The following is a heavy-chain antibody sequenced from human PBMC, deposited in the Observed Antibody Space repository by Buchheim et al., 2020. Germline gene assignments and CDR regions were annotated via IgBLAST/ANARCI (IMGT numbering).Heavy chain of an antibody. CDR1: GGSFSGYY. J-gene: IGHJ5*02. CDR3: ARGVGYCSSTSCREGWFDP. Sequence: QLQLQESGPGLVKPSETLSLTCAVYGGSFSGYYWSWIRQPPGKGLEWIGEINHSGSTNYNPSLKSRVTISVDTSKNQFSLKLSSVTAADTAVYYCARGVGYCSSTSCREGWFDPWGQGTL. D-gene: IGHD2-2*01. V-gene: IGHV4-34*01. CDR2: INHSGST.